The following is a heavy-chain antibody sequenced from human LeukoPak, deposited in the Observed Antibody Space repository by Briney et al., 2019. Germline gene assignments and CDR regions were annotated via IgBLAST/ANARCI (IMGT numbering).Heavy chain of an antibody. CDR3: ARGPPLFDP. V-gene: IGHV3-48*04. J-gene: IGHJ5*02. Sequence: GGSLRLSCAASGFTFSSYTMNWVRQAPWKGLEWVSYIDLSGSTLYYVDSVKGRFTISRDNAKNSLYLQMNSLRAEDTAVYYCARGPPLFDPWGQGTLVAVSS. CDR1: GFTFSSYT. CDR2: IDLSGSTL.